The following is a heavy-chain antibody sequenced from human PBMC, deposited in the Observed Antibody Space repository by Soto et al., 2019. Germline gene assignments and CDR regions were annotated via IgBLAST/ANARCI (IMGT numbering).Heavy chain of an antibody. CDR1: GYTFTSYG. CDR3: ARAPLYCTNGVCYIDYYYYMDV. Sequence: ASVKVSCKASGYTFTSYGISWVRQAPGQGLEWMGWISAYNGNTNYAQKLQGRVTMTTDTSTSTAYMELRSLRSDDTAVYYCARAPLYCTNGVCYIDYYYYMDVWGKGTTVTVSS. CDR2: ISAYNGNT. V-gene: IGHV1-18*01. J-gene: IGHJ6*03. D-gene: IGHD2-8*01.